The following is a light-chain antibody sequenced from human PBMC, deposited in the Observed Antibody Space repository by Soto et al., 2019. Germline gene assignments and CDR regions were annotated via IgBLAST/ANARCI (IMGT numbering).Light chain of an antibody. V-gene: IGKV1-5*03. CDR2: KAS. CDR1: QTISSW. CDR3: QHYNSYSEA. J-gene: IGKJ1*01. Sequence: DIHMTRAPSALSGAVGARVTIACRASQTISSWLAWYQQKPGKAPKLLIYKASTLKSGVPSRFSGSGSGTEFTLTISSLQPDDFATYYCQHYNSYSEAFGQGTKVDIK.